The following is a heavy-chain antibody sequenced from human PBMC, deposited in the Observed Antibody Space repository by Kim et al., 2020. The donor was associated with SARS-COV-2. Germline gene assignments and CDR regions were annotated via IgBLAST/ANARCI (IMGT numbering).Heavy chain of an antibody. CDR1: SFTFSSYW. CDR2: IKQDGSEK. CDR3: ARDFDY. J-gene: IGHJ4*02. Sequence: WGSLRLSCAASSFTFSSYWMSWVRQAPGKGLEWVANIKQDGSEKYYVDSVKGRFTISRDNAKNSLYLQMNSLRAEDTAIYYCARDFDYWGQGTLVTVSS. V-gene: IGHV3-7*03.